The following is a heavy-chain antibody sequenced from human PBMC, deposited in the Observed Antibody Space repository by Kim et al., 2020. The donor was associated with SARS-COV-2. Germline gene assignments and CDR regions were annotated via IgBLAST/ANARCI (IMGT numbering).Heavy chain of an antibody. J-gene: IGHJ5*02. V-gene: IGHV3-23*01. D-gene: IGHD4-4*01. CDR2: LSGSGGST. Sequence: GSLRLSCAASGFSFSSYAMSWVRQAPGKGLEWVSSLSGSGGSTYYADSVKGRFTISRDNSKKMLYLQMNSLRAEDTAVYYCAKDRLGEMTTITTHWFDPWGQGTLVTVSS. CDR1: GFSFSSYA. CDR3: AKDRLGEMTTITTHWFDP.